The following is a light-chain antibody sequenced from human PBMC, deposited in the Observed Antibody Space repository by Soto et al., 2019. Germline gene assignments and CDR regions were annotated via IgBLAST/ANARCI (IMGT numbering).Light chain of an antibody. CDR3: QQYGSSPPYT. V-gene: IGKV3-20*01. CDR2: GSS. J-gene: IGKJ2*01. CDR1: QTVSNNY. Sequence: EVVLTQSPVTLSLSPGERATLSCRASQTVSNNYLAWYQQKPGQAPRLLIFGSSDRATGIPVRFSGSGSGTDFTLTISRLEPEDFAVYYCQQYGSSPPYTFGQGTKLEIK.